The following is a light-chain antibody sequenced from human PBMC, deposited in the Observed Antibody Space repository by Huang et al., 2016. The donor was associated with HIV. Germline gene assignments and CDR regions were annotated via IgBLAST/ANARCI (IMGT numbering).Light chain of an antibody. CDR1: QSVSSCY. Sequence: EIVLTQSPGTLSLSPGERATLSCRDSQSVSSCYLAWYQKRPGQAQRLLIFGVSTRATGIPYMFSGSGSGTGFRLTISRLGPEDFAVYYCQQYDSSPWTFGQGTKVEIK. V-gene: IGKV3-20*01. CDR2: GVS. J-gene: IGKJ1*01. CDR3: QQYDSSPWT.